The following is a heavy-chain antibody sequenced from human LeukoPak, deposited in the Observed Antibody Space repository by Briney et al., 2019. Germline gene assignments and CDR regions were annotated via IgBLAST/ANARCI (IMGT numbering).Heavy chain of an antibody. J-gene: IGHJ6*03. CDR2: ISSSSSTI. V-gene: IGHV3-48*01. Sequence: GGSLRLSCAASGFTFSSYTMNWVRQAPGKGLEWVSYISSSSSTIYYADSVKGRFTISRDNAKNSLYLQMNSLRAEDTAVYYCARGRLGSGPASYMDVWGKGTTVTVSS. CDR3: ARGRLGSGPASYMDV. D-gene: IGHD3-10*01. CDR1: GFTFSSYT.